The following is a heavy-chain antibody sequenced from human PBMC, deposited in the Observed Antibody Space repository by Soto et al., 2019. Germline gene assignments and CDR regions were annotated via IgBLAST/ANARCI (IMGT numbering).Heavy chain of an antibody. Sequence: ASVKVSCKASGYTFTIYGIIWVRQAPGQGLEWMGWISAYNGNTNYAQKLQGRVTMTTDTSTSTAYMELRSLRSDDTAVYYCASPIFIPGGFDYWGQGTLVTVSS. J-gene: IGHJ4*02. CDR1: GYTFTIYG. CDR3: ASPIFIPGGFDY. CDR2: ISAYNGNT. D-gene: IGHD2-15*01. V-gene: IGHV1-18*01.